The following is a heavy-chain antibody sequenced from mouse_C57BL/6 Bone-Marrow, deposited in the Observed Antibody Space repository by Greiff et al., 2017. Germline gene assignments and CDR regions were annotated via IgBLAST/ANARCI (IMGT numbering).Heavy chain of an antibody. J-gene: IGHJ3*01. Sequence: VQLQQPGAELVKPGASVQLSCKASGYTFTSYWLHWVKQRPGQGLEWIGMIHPNSGSTNYNEKFKSKATLTVDKSSSTAYMQLSSLTSEDSAVYYCARTTTVVAPPWFAYWGQGTLVTVSA. CDR2: IHPNSGST. V-gene: IGHV1-64*01. D-gene: IGHD1-1*01. CDR1: GYTFTSYW. CDR3: ARTTTVVAPPWFAY.